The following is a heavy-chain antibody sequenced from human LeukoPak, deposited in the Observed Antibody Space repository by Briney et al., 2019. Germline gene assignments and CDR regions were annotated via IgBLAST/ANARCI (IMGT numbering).Heavy chain of an antibody. D-gene: IGHD6-13*01. CDR1: GFTFSSYA. CDR2: ISPSNSYI. Sequence: GGSLRLSCAASGFTFSSYAMSWVRQAPGKGLEWVSYISPSNSYIYYSDSVKGRFTISRDNAKNSLYLQMNSLRADDTAVYYCTRVGDSSRLKNDAFDFWGPGTMVTVSS. CDR3: TRVGDSSRLKNDAFDF. V-gene: IGHV3-21*01. J-gene: IGHJ3*01.